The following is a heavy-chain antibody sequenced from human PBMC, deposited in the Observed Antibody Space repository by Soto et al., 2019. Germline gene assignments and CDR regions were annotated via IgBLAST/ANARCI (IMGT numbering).Heavy chain of an antibody. CDR3: ARVSPMVLGVGSGFDY. J-gene: IGHJ4*02. D-gene: IGHD3-10*01. CDR1: GGSISSGGYY. Sequence: TLSLTCTVSGGSISSGGYYWSWIRQHPGKGLEWIGYIYYSGSTYYNPSLKSRVTISVDTSKNQFSLKLSSVTAADTAVYYCARVSPMVLGVGSGFDYWGQGTLVTVSS. V-gene: IGHV4-31*03. CDR2: IYYSGST.